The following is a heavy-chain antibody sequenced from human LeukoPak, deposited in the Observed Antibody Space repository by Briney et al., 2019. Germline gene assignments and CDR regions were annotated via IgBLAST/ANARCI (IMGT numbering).Heavy chain of an antibody. Sequence: GGSLRLSCTASGFAFSSTWMHWVRQSPGKGLEWVSRIYSEGNTINYADSVKGRFTISRDNAKNTLYLQMNSLRAEDTAVYYCAKGHCTNGICWLDWGQGTLVTVSS. CDR3: AKGHCTNGICWLD. CDR1: GFAFSSTW. D-gene: IGHD2-8*01. CDR2: IYSEGNTI. V-gene: IGHV3-74*01. J-gene: IGHJ4*02.